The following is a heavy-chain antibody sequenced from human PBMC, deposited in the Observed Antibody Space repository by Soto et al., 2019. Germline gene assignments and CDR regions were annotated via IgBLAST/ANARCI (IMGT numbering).Heavy chain of an antibody. CDR1: GGTFSSYT. Sequence: QVQLVQSGAEVKKPGSSVKVSCKASGGTFSSYTISWVRQAPGQGLEWMGRIIPILGIANYAQKFQGRVTFTADKSTSTAYMELSSLRSEDTAVYYCATKEGGYCSGGSCQNFDYWGQGTLVTVSS. V-gene: IGHV1-69*02. CDR2: IIPILGIA. CDR3: ATKEGGYCSGGSCQNFDY. D-gene: IGHD2-15*01. J-gene: IGHJ4*02.